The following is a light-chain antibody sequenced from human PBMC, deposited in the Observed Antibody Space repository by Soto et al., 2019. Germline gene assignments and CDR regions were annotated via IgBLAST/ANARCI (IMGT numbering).Light chain of an antibody. CDR3: QHRYSWPLT. Sequence: EVVFTQSPATLSLSLGERATLSCRASQSIGRSLAWYQQRPGQAPSLLISDASNRATGIPARFSGSGSGTDFSLTISSLEPEDFAVYYCQHRYSWPLTFGGGTKVDIK. CDR2: DAS. CDR1: QSIGRS. J-gene: IGKJ4*01. V-gene: IGKV3-11*01.